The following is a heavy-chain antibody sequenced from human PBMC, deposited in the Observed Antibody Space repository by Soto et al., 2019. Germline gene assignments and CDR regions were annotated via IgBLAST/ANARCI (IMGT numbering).Heavy chain of an antibody. CDR2: IYYSGST. CDR3: ARDLYYGSGPLRPDPYYYYGMDV. V-gene: IGHV4-61*01. Sequence: PETLSLTCTASGGSVSSSSFYWSWLRPPQGTGLEWIGYIYYSGSTNYNPSLQSRVTISVDTSKNQFSLKLSSVTAADTAVYYCARDLYYGSGPLRPDPYYYYGMDVWGQGTTVTVSS. CDR1: GGSVSSSSFY. D-gene: IGHD3-10*01. J-gene: IGHJ6*02.